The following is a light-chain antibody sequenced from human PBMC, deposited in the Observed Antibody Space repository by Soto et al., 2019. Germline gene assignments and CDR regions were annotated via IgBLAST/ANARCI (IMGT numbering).Light chain of an antibody. V-gene: IGKV3-20*01. Sequence: EIVLTQSPGILSLSTGERATLSCRASQSVSNDFLAWYQQKPGQAPRLPIYGASTRATDVPDRFSGSGSGADFTLSISRLEPEDFAVYYCQQYGSSPPRTFGQGTIVDIK. CDR3: QQYGSSPPRT. CDR1: QSVSNDF. J-gene: IGKJ1*01. CDR2: GAS.